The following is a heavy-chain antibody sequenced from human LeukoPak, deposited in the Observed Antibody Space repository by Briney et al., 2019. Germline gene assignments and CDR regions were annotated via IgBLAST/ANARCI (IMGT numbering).Heavy chain of an antibody. J-gene: IGHJ3*02. CDR3: AKAIWSAADDAFDI. Sequence: QPGGSLRLSCAASGFTFSSYEMNWVRQAPGKGLEWVSYISSSGSTIYYADSVKGRFTISRDNAKNSLYLQMNSLRAEDTAVYYCAKAIWSAADDAFDIWGQGTMVTVSS. D-gene: IGHD3-3*01. CDR2: ISSSGSTI. V-gene: IGHV3-48*03. CDR1: GFTFSSYE.